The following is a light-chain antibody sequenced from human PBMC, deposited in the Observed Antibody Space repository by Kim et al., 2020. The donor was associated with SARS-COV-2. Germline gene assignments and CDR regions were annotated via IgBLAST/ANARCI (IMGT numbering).Light chain of an antibody. Sequence: SRGERATLSCRASQRVSSSYLGWYQQKPGQAPRLLIYGASSRATGIPDRFSGSGSGTDFTLTISRLEPEDLAVYYCQQYGSSPLYTFGQGTKLEI. V-gene: IGKV3-20*01. J-gene: IGKJ2*01. CDR1: QRVSSSY. CDR2: GAS. CDR3: QQYGSSPLYT.